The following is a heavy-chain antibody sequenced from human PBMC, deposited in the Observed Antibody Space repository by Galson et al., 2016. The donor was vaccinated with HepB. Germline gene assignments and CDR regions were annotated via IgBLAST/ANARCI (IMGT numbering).Heavy chain of an antibody. J-gene: IGHJ3*02. D-gene: IGHD6-13*01. V-gene: IGHV3-74*01. Sequence: SLRLSCAASGFTSSNHYMHWVRQVPGKGLVWVSRLSRDGRITSYADSVKGRFTISRDNSKNSLYLQMNSLRAEDTALYYCARDGVVGAAGFAFDIWGQGTLVTVSS. CDR2: LSRDGRIT. CDR1: GFTSSNHY. CDR3: ARDGVVGAAGFAFDI.